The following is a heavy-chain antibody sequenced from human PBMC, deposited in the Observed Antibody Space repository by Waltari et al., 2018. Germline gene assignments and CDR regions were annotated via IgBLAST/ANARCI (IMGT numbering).Heavy chain of an antibody. CDR1: GFTFSSYE. D-gene: IGHD1-1*01. J-gene: IGHJ6*02. Sequence: EVQLVESGGGLVQPGGSLRLSWAASGFTFSSYEMNWVSQAPGKGLEWVSYISSSGSTIYYADSVKGRFTISRDNAKNSLYLQMNSLRAEDTAVYYCAREPNWNDIYGMDVWGQGTTVTVSS. CDR2: ISSSGSTI. V-gene: IGHV3-48*03. CDR3: AREPNWNDIYGMDV.